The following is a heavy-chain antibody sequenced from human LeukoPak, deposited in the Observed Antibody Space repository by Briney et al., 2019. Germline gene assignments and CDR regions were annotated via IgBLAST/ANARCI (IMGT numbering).Heavy chain of an antibody. Sequence: GGSLRLSCAASGLTFSSYWMSWVRQTPGKGLEWVANIKEDGSKKYYVDSVKGRFTISRDNAKNSLYLQMNSLRAEDTAVYYCATERAGERPRPLLSYYYMDVWGKGTTVTISS. CDR2: IKEDGSKK. CDR3: ATERAGERPRPLLSYYYMDV. CDR1: GLTFSSYW. D-gene: IGHD3-16*01. J-gene: IGHJ6*03. V-gene: IGHV3-7*01.